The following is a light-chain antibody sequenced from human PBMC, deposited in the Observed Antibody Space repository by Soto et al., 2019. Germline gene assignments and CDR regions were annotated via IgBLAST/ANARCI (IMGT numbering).Light chain of an antibody. CDR1: RTIASY. CDR2: KAS. Sequence: DIHMTQSPSSLSASVVDIVTITFLASRTIASYVNWYQQKPGKAPKLLIYKASTLKSGVPSRFSGSGSGTEFTLTISSLQPDDFATYYCQHYNSYSEAFGQGTKVDIK. J-gene: IGKJ1*01. CDR3: QHYNSYSEA. V-gene: IGKV1-5*03.